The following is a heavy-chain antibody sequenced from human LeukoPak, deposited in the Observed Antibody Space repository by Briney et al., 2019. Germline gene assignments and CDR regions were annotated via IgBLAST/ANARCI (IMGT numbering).Heavy chain of an antibody. V-gene: IGHV3-53*01. Sequence: GGSLRLSCAASGFTLSSNYMSWVRQAPGKGLEWVSVIYSGGSTYYSDSVTGRFTISRDNSKNTLYLQMNSLRAEDTAVYYCARDRSHCSGGSCYYYGMDVWGKGTTVTVSS. CDR3: ARDRSHCSGGSCYYYGMDV. D-gene: IGHD2-15*01. J-gene: IGHJ6*04. CDR1: GFTLSSNY. CDR2: IYSGGST.